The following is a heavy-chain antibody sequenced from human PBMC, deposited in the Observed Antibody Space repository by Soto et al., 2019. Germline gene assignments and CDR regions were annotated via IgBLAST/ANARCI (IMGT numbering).Heavy chain of an antibody. Sequence: GGSLRLSCAASGFTFSSYGMHWVRQAPGKGLEWVAVISYDGSNKYYADSVKGRFTISRDNSKNTLYLQMNSLRAEDTAVYYCAKDSGTYYYYYGMDVWGQGTTVTVSS. CDR2: ISYDGSNK. CDR1: GFTFSSYG. V-gene: IGHV3-30*18. J-gene: IGHJ6*02. CDR3: AKDSGTYYYYYGMDV. D-gene: IGHD1-1*01.